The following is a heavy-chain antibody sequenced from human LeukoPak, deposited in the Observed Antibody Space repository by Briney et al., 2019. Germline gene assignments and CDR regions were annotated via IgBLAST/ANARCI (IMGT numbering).Heavy chain of an antibody. Sequence: ASLKVSCKASGGTFSSYAISWVRQAPGQGLEWMGGIIPIFGTANYAQKFQGRVTITTDESTSTAYMELSSLRSEDTAVYYCAEGGYGGKRPSDLVYWGQGTLVTVSS. J-gene: IGHJ4*02. CDR2: IIPIFGTA. CDR3: AEGGYGGKRPSDLVY. CDR1: GGTFSSYA. D-gene: IGHD4-23*01. V-gene: IGHV1-69*05.